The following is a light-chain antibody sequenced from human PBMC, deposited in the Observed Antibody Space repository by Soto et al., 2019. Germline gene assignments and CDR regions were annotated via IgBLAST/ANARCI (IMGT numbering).Light chain of an antibody. Sequence: PASVTIFTLEKAELSSRASQNLLTNLAWYQQKPGQAPRLLIYGVSTRATGIPARFSGSGSGTEFTLTITSLQSEDFEIYCCQQDNNWRLQVGQGTRLEIK. CDR2: GVS. V-gene: IGKV3-15*01. J-gene: IGKJ5*01. CDR3: QQDNNWRLQ. CDR1: QNLLTN.